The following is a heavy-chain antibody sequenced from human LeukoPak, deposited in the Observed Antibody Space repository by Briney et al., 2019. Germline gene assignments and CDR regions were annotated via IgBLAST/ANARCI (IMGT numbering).Heavy chain of an antibody. V-gene: IGHV1-8*01. J-gene: IGHJ5*02. CDR3: ARGQYSSSWYSRTVDP. CDR2: MNPNSGNT. D-gene: IGHD6-13*01. Sequence: ASVTVSCTASGYTFTSYDINWVRQATGQGLEWMGWMNPNSGNTGYAQKFQGRVTMTRNTSISTAYMELSSLRSEDTAVYYCARGQYSSSWYSRTVDPWGQGTLVTVSS. CDR1: GYTFTSYD.